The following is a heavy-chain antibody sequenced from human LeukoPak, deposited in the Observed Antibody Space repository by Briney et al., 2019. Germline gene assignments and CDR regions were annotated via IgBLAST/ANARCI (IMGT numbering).Heavy chain of an antibody. CDR2: IKQDGSEK. J-gene: IGHJ3*02. CDR3: AHVGDVYKDAFDI. Sequence: GGSLRLSCAASGFTLSSYWMTWVRQAPGKGLEWVACIKQDGSEKYYVDSVKGRFTISRDNAKNSLYLQMNTLRAEDTAVYYCAHVGDVYKDAFDIWGQGTMVTVSS. D-gene: IGHD5-24*01. V-gene: IGHV3-7*01. CDR1: GFTLSSYW.